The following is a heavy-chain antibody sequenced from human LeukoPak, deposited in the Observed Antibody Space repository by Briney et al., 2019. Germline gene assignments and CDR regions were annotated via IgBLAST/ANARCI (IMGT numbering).Heavy chain of an antibody. Sequence: PSQTLSLTCTVSGGSISSGDYYWSWIRQPPGKGLEWIGYIYYSGSTYYNPSLKSRVTISVDTSKNQFSLKLSSVTAADTAVYYCARIPTYYYDSSGIFTDFDYWGQGTLVTVSS. D-gene: IGHD3-22*01. CDR2: IYYSGST. CDR1: GGSISSGDYY. CDR3: ARIPTYYYDSSGIFTDFDY. J-gene: IGHJ4*02. V-gene: IGHV4-30-4*01.